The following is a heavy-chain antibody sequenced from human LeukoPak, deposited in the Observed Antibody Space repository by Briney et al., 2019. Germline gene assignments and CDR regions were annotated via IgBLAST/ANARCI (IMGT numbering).Heavy chain of an antibody. CDR1: GYSISSGYY. CDR2: IYHSGST. D-gene: IGHD2-2*02. CDR3: AQGQLLYRRWFDP. Sequence: PSETLSLTCAVSGYSISSGYYWGWIRQPPGKGLEWVGSIYHSGSTYYNPSLKSRVTISVDTSKNQFSLKLSSVTAADTAVYYCAQGQLLYRRWFDPWGQGTLVTVSP. J-gene: IGHJ5*02. V-gene: IGHV4-38-2*01.